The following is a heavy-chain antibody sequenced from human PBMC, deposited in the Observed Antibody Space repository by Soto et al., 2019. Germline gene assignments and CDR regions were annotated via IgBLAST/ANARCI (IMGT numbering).Heavy chain of an antibody. D-gene: IGHD5-12*01. CDR3: AAGIGYDFLGPIPFVY. J-gene: IGHJ4*02. V-gene: IGHV4-59*08. CDR1: GGSISRYY. Sequence: SSETLSLTCTVSGGSISRYYWSWSRQPPGKGLEWIGYIYYSGSTNYNPSLKSRVTISVDTSKNQFSLKLSSVTAADTAVYYCAAGIGYDFLGPIPFVYWGQGTLVTVSS. CDR2: IYYSGST.